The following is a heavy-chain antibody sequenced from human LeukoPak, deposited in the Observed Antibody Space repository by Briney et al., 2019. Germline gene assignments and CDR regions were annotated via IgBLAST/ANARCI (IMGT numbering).Heavy chain of an antibody. Sequence: GGSLRLSCAASGFTFSSYGMHWVRQAPGKGLEWVAVIWYDGSNKYYADSVKGRFTISRDNSKNTLYLQMNSLRVEDTAVYYCARTAGYHYDSSGSDGVDVWGQGTTVTVSS. D-gene: IGHD3-22*01. J-gene: IGHJ6*02. V-gene: IGHV3-33*01. CDR3: ARTAGYHYDSSGSDGVDV. CDR1: GFTFSSYG. CDR2: IWYDGSNK.